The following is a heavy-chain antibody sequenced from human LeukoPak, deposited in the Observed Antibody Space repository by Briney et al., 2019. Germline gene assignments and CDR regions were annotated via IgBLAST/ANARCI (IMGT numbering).Heavy chain of an antibody. D-gene: IGHD3-10*01. CDR1: GGSVSSSRYF. Sequence: SETLSLTCTVSGGSVSSSRYFWGWIRQPPGKGLEWLGSIYYSGSTYYNPSLKSRVTISVDTSKNQFSLKLSSVTAADTAVYYCARHVTERDGSGRFADWAWFDPWGQGTLVTVSS. CDR3: ARHVTERDGSGRFADWAWFDP. V-gene: IGHV4-39*01. J-gene: IGHJ5*02. CDR2: IYYSGST.